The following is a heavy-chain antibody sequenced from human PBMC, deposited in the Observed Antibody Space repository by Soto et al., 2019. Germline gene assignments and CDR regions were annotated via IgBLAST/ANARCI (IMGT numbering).Heavy chain of an antibody. CDR1: GFTFSSYG. D-gene: IGHD1-26*01. CDR2: IWYDGSNK. V-gene: IGHV3-33*01. J-gene: IGHJ4*02. CDR3: ARDLRGRMGYFDY. Sequence: GGSLRLSCAASGFTFSSYGMHWVRQAPGKGLEWVAVIWYDGSNKYYADSVKGRFTISRDNSKNTLYLQMNSLRAEDTAVYYCARDLRGRMGYFDYWGQGTLVTVSS.